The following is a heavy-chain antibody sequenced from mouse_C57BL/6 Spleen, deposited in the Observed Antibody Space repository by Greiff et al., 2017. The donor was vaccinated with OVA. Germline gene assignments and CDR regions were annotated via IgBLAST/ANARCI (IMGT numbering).Heavy chain of an antibody. D-gene: IGHD3-2*02. CDR2: IDPSDSYT. CDR3: AQTAQATYYFDY. CDR1: GYTFTSYW. J-gene: IGHJ2*01. V-gene: IGHV1-59*01. Sequence: QVQLQQPGAELVRPGTSVKLSCKASGYTFTSYWMHWVKQRPGQGLEWIGVIDPSDSYTNYNQKFKGKATLTVDTSSSTAYMQLSSLTSEDSAVYDWAQTAQATYYFDYWGQGTTLTVSS.